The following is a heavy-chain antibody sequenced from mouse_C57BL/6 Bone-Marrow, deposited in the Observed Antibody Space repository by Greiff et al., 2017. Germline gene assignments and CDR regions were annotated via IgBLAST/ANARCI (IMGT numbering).Heavy chain of an antibody. J-gene: IGHJ4*01. CDR1: GFTFNTYA. V-gene: IGHV10-3*03. CDR3: VREVSYYAMDY. CDR2: IRSKSNNYAT. D-gene: IGHD6-2*01. Sequence: DVQLQESGGGLVQPKGSLKLSCAASGFTFNTYAMHWVCQAPGKGLEWVARIRSKSNNYATYYADSVKDRFTISRDDSQSMLYLQMNNLKTEDTAMYYCVREVSYYAMDYWGQGTSVTVSS.